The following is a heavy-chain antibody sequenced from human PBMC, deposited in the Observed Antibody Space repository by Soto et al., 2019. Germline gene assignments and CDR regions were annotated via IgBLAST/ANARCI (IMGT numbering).Heavy chain of an antibody. Sequence: AKVSSKARGGTISSYAISWVRQEDEKRLEWIGWIVVGSGNTNYAQKFQEGVTITRDMSTSTAYMELSSLRSEDTAVYYCAADRSIAARPDYYYYGMDVWGQGTTVTVSS. CDR1: GGTISSYA. V-gene: IGHV1-58*02. D-gene: IGHD6-6*01. CDR3: AADRSIAARPDYYYYGMDV. J-gene: IGHJ6*01. CDR2: IVVGSGNT.